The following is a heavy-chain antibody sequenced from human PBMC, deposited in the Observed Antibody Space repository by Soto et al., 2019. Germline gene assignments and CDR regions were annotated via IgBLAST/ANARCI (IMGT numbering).Heavy chain of an antibody. J-gene: IGHJ4*02. Sequence: QVQLVQSGAEVKKPGASVKVSCKASGYTFTSYGISWVRQAPGQGLEWMGWISAYNGNTNYAQKLRGRVTMTTDTSTRTAYMELRSLRSDDTAVYYCARSDCSGGSCYSYYFDYWGQGTLVTVSS. V-gene: IGHV1-18*01. CDR3: ARSDCSGGSCYSYYFDY. D-gene: IGHD2-15*01. CDR2: ISAYNGNT. CDR1: GYTFTSYG.